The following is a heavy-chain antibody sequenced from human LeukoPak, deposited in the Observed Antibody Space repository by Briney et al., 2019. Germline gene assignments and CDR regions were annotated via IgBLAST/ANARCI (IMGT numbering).Heavy chain of an antibody. J-gene: IGHJ4*02. CDR1: GGPFSSYA. D-gene: IGHD5-12*01. CDR2: ISPTLGIA. V-gene: IGHV1-69*04. CDR3: ARAHAEWPRGRSFYY. Sequence: SVKVSCKASGGPFSSYAISWVRQAPGQGLEWMGRISPTLGIANYAQKFQGRVTITADKSTSTAYMELSSLRSEDTAVYYCARAHAEWPRGRSFYYWGQGTLVTVSS.